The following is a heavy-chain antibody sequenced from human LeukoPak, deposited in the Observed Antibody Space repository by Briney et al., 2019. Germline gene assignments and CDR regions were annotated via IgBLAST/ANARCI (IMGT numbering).Heavy chain of an antibody. CDR3: ASKPTRGLRLGELSPLGD. D-gene: IGHD3-16*02. CDR1: GGSVSSGSYY. V-gene: IGHV4-39*07. CDR2: INHSGST. J-gene: IGHJ4*02. Sequence: PSETLSLTCTVSGGSVSSGSYYWSWIRQPPGKGLEWIGEINHSGSTNYNPSLKSRVTISVDTSKNQFSLKLSSVTAADTAVYYCASKPTRGLRLGELSPLGDWGQGTLVTVSS.